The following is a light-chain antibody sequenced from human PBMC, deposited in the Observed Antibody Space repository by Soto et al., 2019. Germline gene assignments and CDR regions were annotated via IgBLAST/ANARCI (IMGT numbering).Light chain of an antibody. J-gene: IGLJ1*01. CDR3: CSYAGSFYV. Sequence: ALTQPRSVSGSPGQSVTISCTGTSSDVGGYNYVSWYQQHPGKAPKLMIYDVSKRPSGVPDRFSGSKSGNTASLTISGLQAEDEADYYCCSYAGSFYVFGTGTRSPS. CDR2: DVS. V-gene: IGLV2-11*01. CDR1: SSDVGGYNY.